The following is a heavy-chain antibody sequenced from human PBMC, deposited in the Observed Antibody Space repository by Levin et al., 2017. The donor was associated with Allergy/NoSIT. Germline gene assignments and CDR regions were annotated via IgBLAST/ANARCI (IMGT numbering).Heavy chain of an antibody. CDR1: GFTFSSYW. CDR3: ARRRYSTSEDDY. J-gene: IGHJ4*01. D-gene: IGHD6-13*01. CDR2: INSDGSST. Sequence: GESLKISCAASGFTFSSYWMHWVRQAPGKGLVWVSRINSDGSSTNYAESVKGRFTISRDNAKNTLYLQLNSLRAEDTAVYYCARRRYSTSEDDYWGHGTLVTVSS. V-gene: IGHV3-74*01.